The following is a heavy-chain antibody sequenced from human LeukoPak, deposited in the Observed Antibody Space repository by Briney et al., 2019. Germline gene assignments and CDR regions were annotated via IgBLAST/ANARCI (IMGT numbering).Heavy chain of an antibody. CDR3: AMDGIGDGDY. Sequence: PGRSLRLSCAASGFTFSSYGMHWVRQAPGEGLEWVAVIWYDGSNKYYADSVKGRFTISRDNSKNTLYLQMNSLRAEDTAVYYCAMDGIGDGDYWGQGTLVTVSS. CDR1: GFTFSSYG. D-gene: IGHD1-26*01. J-gene: IGHJ4*02. CDR2: IWYDGSNK. V-gene: IGHV3-33*01.